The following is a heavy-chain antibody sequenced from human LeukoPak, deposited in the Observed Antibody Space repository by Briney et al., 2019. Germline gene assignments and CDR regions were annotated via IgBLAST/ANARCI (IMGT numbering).Heavy chain of an antibody. CDR2: INPSGDST. V-gene: IGHV1-46*01. J-gene: IGHJ4*02. D-gene: IGHD2-2*01. CDR3: ARDNSAISDCSSASCFHFNY. CDR1: GYSFSSYY. Sequence: ASVKVSCKASGYSFSSYYMHWVRQAPGQGLEWMGIINPSGDSTTYAQKFQGRVTMTRDTSTRTVYMELSSLRSDDTAVYYCARDNSAISDCSSASCFHFNYWGQGTLVTVSS.